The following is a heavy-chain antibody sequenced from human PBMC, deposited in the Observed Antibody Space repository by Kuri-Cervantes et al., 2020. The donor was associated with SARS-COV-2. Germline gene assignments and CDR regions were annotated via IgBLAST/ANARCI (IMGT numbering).Heavy chain of an antibody. D-gene: IGHD3-22*01. CDR2: IYTSGST. J-gene: IGHJ3*02. Sequence: GSLRLSCTVSGGSISSYYWSWIRQPAGKGLEWIGRIYTSGSTNYNPSLKIRVTMSVDTSKNQFSLKLSSVTAADTAAYYCARDPAYYDSSGYYYGAFDIWGQGTMVTVSS. CDR3: ARDPAYYDSSGYYYGAFDI. CDR1: GGSISSYY. V-gene: IGHV4-4*07.